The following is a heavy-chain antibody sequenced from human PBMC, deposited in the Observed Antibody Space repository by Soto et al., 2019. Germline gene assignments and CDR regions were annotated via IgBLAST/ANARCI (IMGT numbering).Heavy chain of an antibody. D-gene: IGHD1-26*01. CDR1: GGSISSGDYS. Sequence: QVQLQESGPGLVEPSQTLSLTCTVSGGSISSGDYSWSWIRQSPGKGLEWIGHIYNSVSTYSNPSFKCRVRISVDTSRSQFSRKLSSVTAADTAVYYCARGPSGDKVDCWGQGPLVTVSS. CDR2: IYNSVST. J-gene: IGHJ4*02. V-gene: IGHV4-30-4*01. CDR3: ARGPSGDKVDC.